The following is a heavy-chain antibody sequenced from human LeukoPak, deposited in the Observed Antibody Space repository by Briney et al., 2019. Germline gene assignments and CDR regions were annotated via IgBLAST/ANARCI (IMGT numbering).Heavy chain of an antibody. CDR3: ARSPPYRRVVVAACDY. J-gene: IGHJ4*02. CDR2: ISYDGSNK. D-gene: IGHD2-15*01. CDR1: GFTFSSYA. Sequence: GGSLRLSCAASGFTFSSYAMHWVRQAPSKGLEWVAVISYDGSNKYYADSVKGRFTISRDNSKNTLYLQMNSLRAEDTAVYYCARSPPYRRVVVAACDYWGQGTLVTVSS. V-gene: IGHV3-30*04.